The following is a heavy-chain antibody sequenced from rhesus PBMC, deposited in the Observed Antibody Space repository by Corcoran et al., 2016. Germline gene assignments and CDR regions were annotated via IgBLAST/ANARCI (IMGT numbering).Heavy chain of an antibody. CDR2: ISGSGRKT. V-gene: IGHV4-173*01. CDR1: GGSITSNY. J-gene: IGHJ4*01. CDR3: ARERGGISSDVDY. D-gene: IGHD2-39*02. Sequence: QLQLQESGPGLVKPSETLSLTCAVSGGSITSNYWTWIRQPPGKALAWIGRISGSGRKTDYNPSRKSRGTMSTDTSKNQFSLKRRSVTAADTAVYYCARERGGISSDVDYWGQGVLVTVSS.